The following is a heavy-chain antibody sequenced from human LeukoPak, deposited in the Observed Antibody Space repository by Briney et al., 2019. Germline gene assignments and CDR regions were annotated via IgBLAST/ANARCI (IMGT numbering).Heavy chain of an antibody. CDR1: GFTFSSYW. Sequence: GGSLRLSCAASGFTFSSYWMHWVRQAPGKGLVWVSCIHSDGSITNYADSVKGRFTISRDNAKNTLYLQMNSLRAEDTAVYYCAGILVPKRSWFDPWGQGTLVTVSS. CDR2: IHSDGSIT. V-gene: IGHV3-74*01. J-gene: IGHJ5*02. D-gene: IGHD2-21*01. CDR3: AGILVPKRSWFDP.